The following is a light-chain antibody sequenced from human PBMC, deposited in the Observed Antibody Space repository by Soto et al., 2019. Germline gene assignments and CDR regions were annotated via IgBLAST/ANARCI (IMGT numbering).Light chain of an antibody. V-gene: IGKV3-11*01. CDR2: DAS. Sequence: EIVLTQYPGTLSLSPGERATLSCRASQNVRNYLAWYQHKPGRAPRLLIYDASNRATGIPARFSGSGSGTDFTLTISSLEPEDFAVYYCQQRSHGLTFGGGTKVDIK. CDR1: QNVRNY. J-gene: IGKJ4*01. CDR3: QQRSHGLT.